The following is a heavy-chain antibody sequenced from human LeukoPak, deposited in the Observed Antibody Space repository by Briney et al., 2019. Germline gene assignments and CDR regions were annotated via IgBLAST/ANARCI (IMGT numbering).Heavy chain of an antibody. J-gene: IGHJ5*02. Sequence: ASVKVSCKASGYTFTSYAMHWVRQAPGQRLEWMGWINAGNGNTKYSQKFQGRVTITRDTSASTAYMELSSLRSEDTAVYYCAREGNDILTGYYGNWFDPWGQGTLVTVSS. CDR2: INAGNGNT. CDR3: AREGNDILTGYYGNWFDP. D-gene: IGHD3-9*01. CDR1: GYTFTSYA. V-gene: IGHV1-3*01.